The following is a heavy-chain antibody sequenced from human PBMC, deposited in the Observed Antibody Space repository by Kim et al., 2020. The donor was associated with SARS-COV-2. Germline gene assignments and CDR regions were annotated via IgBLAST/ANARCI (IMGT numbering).Heavy chain of an antibody. Sequence: GGSLRLSCAASGFTFSSYAMHWVRQAPGKGLEWVAVISYDGRNKYYADSVKGRFTISRDNSKNTLYLQMNSLRAEDTAVYYCARGVQWILWFGEGDYGMDVWGQGTTVTVSS. J-gene: IGHJ6*02. D-gene: IGHD3-10*01. CDR3: ARGVQWILWFGEGDYGMDV. CDR2: ISYDGRNK. CDR1: GFTFSSYA. V-gene: IGHV3-30-3*01.